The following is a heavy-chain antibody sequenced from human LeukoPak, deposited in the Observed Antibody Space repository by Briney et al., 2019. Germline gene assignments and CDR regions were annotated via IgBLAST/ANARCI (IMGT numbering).Heavy chain of an antibody. CDR3: AKAPPGDP. D-gene: IGHD1-14*01. Sequence: GGSLRLSCAASGFTFSSYGMHWVRRAPGKGLEWVAVISYDGSNKYYADSVKGRFTISRDNSKNTLYLQMNSLRAEDTAVYYCAKAPPGDPWGQGTLVTVSS. V-gene: IGHV3-30*18. J-gene: IGHJ5*02. CDR1: GFTFSSYG. CDR2: ISYDGSNK.